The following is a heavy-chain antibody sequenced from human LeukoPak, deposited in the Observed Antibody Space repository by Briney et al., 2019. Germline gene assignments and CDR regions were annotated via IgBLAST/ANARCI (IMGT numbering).Heavy chain of an antibody. CDR3: AKGDVSVTREFDY. V-gene: IGHV3-21*01. CDR1: GFIFSTYS. Sequence: PGGSLRLSCTASGFIFSTYSMIWVRQAPGKGLEWVSSISSTSGNKYYADSVKGRFTISRDNAKNSLYLQMNSLRAEDTAVYYCAKGDVSVTREFDYWGQGTLVTVSS. D-gene: IGHD7-27*01. J-gene: IGHJ4*02. CDR2: ISSTSGNK.